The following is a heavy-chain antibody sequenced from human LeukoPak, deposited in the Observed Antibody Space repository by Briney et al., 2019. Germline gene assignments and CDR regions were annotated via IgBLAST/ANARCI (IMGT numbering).Heavy chain of an antibody. CDR1: VGSISSYY. J-gene: IGHJ4*02. CDR3: ARGYCSGGSCYLYYFDY. D-gene: IGHD2-15*01. Sequence: SETLSLTCTVSVGSISSYYCSWIRQPPRKGLEWIGYIYYSGSTNYNPSLKSRVTISVDTSKNPFSLKLSSLTAADTAVYYCARGYCSGGSCYLYYFDYWGQGTLVTVSS. CDR2: IYYSGST. V-gene: IGHV4-59*01.